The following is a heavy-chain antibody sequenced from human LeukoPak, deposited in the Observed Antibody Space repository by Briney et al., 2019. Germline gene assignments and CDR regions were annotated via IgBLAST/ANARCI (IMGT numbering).Heavy chain of an antibody. D-gene: IGHD3-22*01. CDR3: AKDLSDSSDSWYGELDY. V-gene: IGHV3-30*18. CDR1: GFAFSRYG. J-gene: IGHJ4*02. Sequence: PGGSLRLSCAASGFAFSRYGIHWVRQAPGKGLEWVALISYHGSHKYYGDSVRGRFTISRDNSKNTLYLQMTSLRTEDTAMYYCAKDLSDSSDSWYGELDYWGQGILVTVSS. CDR2: ISYHGSHK.